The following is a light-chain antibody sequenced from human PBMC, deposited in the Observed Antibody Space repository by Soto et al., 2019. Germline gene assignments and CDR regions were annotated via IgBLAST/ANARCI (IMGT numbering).Light chain of an antibody. CDR3: QQYDSYPPT. CDR1: QSISSW. Sequence: DIQMTQSPSTPSVSVGDRDNITCRGSQSISSWLAWYQQKPGKAPNLLIYKASSLESGVPSGFSGSGSGTEFTLTVSSLQPDDFATYYCQQYDSYPPTLGAGTKVDI. V-gene: IGKV1-5*03. J-gene: IGKJ4*01. CDR2: KAS.